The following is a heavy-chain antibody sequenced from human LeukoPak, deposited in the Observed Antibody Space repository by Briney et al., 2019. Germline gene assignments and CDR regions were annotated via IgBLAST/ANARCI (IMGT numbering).Heavy chain of an antibody. J-gene: IGHJ4*02. CDR3: DVGILRGPDY. CDR2: IYHSGST. V-gene: IGHV4-38-2*02. D-gene: IGHD1-26*01. CDR1: GSSISSNYY. Sequence: PSETLSLTFTVSGSSISSNYYWGWIRQPPGKGLEWIGSIYHSGSTYYNPSLKSRVTISVDTSKNHFSLKLTSMTAADTAVYYCDVGILRGPDYWGQGTLVTVSS.